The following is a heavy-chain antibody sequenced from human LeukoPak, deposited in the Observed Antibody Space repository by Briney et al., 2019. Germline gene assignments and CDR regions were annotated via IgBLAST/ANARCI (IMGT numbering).Heavy chain of an antibody. Sequence: PSETLCLTCTVSGDSIMKYSWNWIRQPPGMGLEWIGNIHYSGNTNYNPSLKGRVTISIDTSKNQFSLRLSSVTAADTAVYYCARLGGGCGERYNWFDLWGQGTPVTVSS. V-gene: IGHV4-59*08. D-gene: IGHD3-16*01. CDR3: ARLGGGCGERYNWFDL. CDR1: GDSIMKYS. CDR2: IHYSGNT. J-gene: IGHJ5*02.